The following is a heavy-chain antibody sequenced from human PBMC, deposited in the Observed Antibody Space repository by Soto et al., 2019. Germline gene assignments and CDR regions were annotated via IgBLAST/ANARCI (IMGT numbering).Heavy chain of an antibody. V-gene: IGHV4-61*08. J-gene: IGHJ6*02. D-gene: IGHD3-10*01. CDR1: GGSVSSGDYF. CDR3: ARSPNYYYYGFDV. Sequence: SETLSLTCTVSGGSVSSGDYFWIWLRQSPGKRLEWIAYIYYSGSTNYNPSLKSRATISVDTSKSQVSLTLTSMTAADAALYYCARSPNYYYYGFDVWGQGTAVTVSS. CDR2: IYYSGST.